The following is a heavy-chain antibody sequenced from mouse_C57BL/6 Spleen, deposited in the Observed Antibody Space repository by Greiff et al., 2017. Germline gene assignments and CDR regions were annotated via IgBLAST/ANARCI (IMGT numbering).Heavy chain of an antibody. D-gene: IGHD1-1*01. J-gene: IGHJ4*01. CDR2: INPNNGGT. CDR1: GYTFPDYN. Sequence: EVQLQQSGPELVKPGASVKIPCKASGYTFPDYNMDWVKQSHGKSLEWIGDINPNNGGTISNQKFKGKATLTVDKSSSTAYMELRSLTSEDTAVYYCARHGSSYGDYAMDYWGQGTSVTVSS. CDR3: ARHGSSYGDYAMDY. V-gene: IGHV1-18*01.